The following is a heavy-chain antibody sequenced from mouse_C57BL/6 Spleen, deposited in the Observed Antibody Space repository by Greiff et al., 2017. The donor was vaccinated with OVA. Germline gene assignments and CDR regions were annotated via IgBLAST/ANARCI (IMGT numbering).Heavy chain of an antibody. CDR2: IYPSDSET. Sequence: QVQLQQPGAELVRPGSSVKLSCKASGYTFTSYWMDWVKQRPGQGLEWIGNIYPSDSETHYNQKFKDKATLTVDKSSSTAYMQLSSLTSEDSAVYYCAREGGTAMDYWGQGTSVTVSS. D-gene: IGHD4-1*01. J-gene: IGHJ4*01. CDR3: AREGGTAMDY. V-gene: IGHV1-61*01. CDR1: GYTFTSYW.